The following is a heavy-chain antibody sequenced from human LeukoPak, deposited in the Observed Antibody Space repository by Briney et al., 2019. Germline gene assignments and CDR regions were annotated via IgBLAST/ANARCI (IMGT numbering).Heavy chain of an antibody. CDR1: GGSINTYY. CDR2: IHSSGST. V-gene: IGHV4-4*07. Sequence: SDTLSLTCSVSGGSINTYYWSCIPQPAGRGLEWIGRIHSSGSTHYNPSLKSRVTMSLDTSRNQFSLKLTSVTAADTAVYYCARDNDFFDYWGQGTLVTASS. J-gene: IGHJ4*02. CDR3: ARDNDFFDY.